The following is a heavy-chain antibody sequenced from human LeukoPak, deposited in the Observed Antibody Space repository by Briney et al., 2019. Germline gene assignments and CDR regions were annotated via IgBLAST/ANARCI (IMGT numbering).Heavy chain of an antibody. Sequence: ASVKVSFKASGYTFTSYGISWVRQAPGQGLEWMGWISAYNGNTNYAQKIQGRVTMTTDTSTNTAYMELRSLRSDDTAVYYCARDPPHLCSSTSCFGDYWGQGTLVTVSS. J-gene: IGHJ4*02. CDR2: ISAYNGNT. CDR3: ARDPPHLCSSTSCFGDY. CDR1: GYTFTSYG. V-gene: IGHV1-18*01. D-gene: IGHD2-2*01.